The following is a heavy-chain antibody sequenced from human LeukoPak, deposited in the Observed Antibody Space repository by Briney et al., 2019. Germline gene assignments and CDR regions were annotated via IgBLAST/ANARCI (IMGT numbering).Heavy chain of an antibody. CDR1: GFTFDDYG. J-gene: IGHJ4*02. V-gene: IGHV3-20*04. CDR3: AREYYYDSSGCPGY. D-gene: IGHD3-22*01. CDR2: INWNGGST. Sequence: TGGSLRLSCAASGFTFDDYGMSWVRQAPGKGLEWVSGINWNGGSTGYADSVKGRFTISRDNAKNSLYLQMNSLRAEDTALYYCAREYYYDSSGCPGYWGQGTLVTVSS.